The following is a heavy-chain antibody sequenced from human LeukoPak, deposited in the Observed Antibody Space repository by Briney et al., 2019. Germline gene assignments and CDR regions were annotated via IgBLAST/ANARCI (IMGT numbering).Heavy chain of an antibody. CDR2: ISGSAGKT. Sequence: PGGSLRLSCAASGFTFSSYAMNWVRQAPGKGLEWVSSISGSAGKTYYADSVKGRFTISRDNSKNTLYLQMNSLRVEDTALYCCATPPTVTTINFWGQGTLVTVSS. D-gene: IGHD4-11*01. CDR1: GFTFSSYA. CDR3: ATPPTVTTINF. V-gene: IGHV3-23*01. J-gene: IGHJ4*02.